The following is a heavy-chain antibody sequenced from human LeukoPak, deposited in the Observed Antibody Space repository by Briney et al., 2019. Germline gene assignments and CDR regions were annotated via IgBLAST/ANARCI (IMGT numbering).Heavy chain of an antibody. CDR3: ARGRRDNWNDAYFDY. J-gene: IGHJ4*02. V-gene: IGHV4-34*01. Sequence: PSETLSLTCAVYGGSFSGYYWSWIRQPPGKGLEWIGEINHSGSTNYNPSLKSRVTISVDTSKNQFSLKLSSVTAADTAVYYCARGRRDNWNDAYFDYWGQGTLVTVSS. CDR1: GGSFSGYY. D-gene: IGHD1-1*01. CDR2: INHSGST.